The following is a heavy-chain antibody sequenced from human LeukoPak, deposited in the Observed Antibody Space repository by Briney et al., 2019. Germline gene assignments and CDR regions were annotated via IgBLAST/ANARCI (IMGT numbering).Heavy chain of an antibody. CDR3: ARGGIEGPFDY. CDR1: GFTFSSYW. V-gene: IGHV3-74*01. Sequence: GGSLRLSCAASGFTFSSYWMHWVRQAPGKGLVWVSRINTDGSSTRYADSVKGRFTISRAHAKNTLYLQMASLRAEDTAVYYCARGGIEGPFDYWGQGTLVTVSS. CDR2: INTDGSST. J-gene: IGHJ4*02.